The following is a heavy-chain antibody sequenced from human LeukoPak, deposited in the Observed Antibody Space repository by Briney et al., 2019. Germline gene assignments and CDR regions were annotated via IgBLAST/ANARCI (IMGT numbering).Heavy chain of an antibody. Sequence: SETLSLTCTVSGGSISSGGYYWSWIRQHPGKGLEWIVYIYYSGSTYYNPSLKSRVTISVDTSKNQFSLKLSSVTAADTAVYYCARVGQKKTRPIVVVPAAALPNWFDPWGQGTLVTVSS. CDR1: GGSISSGGYY. CDR2: IYYSGST. CDR3: ARVGQKKTRPIVVVPAAALPNWFDP. D-gene: IGHD2-2*01. V-gene: IGHV4-31*03. J-gene: IGHJ5*02.